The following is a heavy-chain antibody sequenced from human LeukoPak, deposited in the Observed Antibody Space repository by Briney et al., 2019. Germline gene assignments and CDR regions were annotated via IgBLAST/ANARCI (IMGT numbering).Heavy chain of an antibody. CDR1: GGSFSGYY. J-gene: IGHJ4*02. CDR2: INHSGST. CDR3: AENLHYDSSVYYSPAGRFDY. V-gene: IGHV4-34*01. D-gene: IGHD3-22*01. Sequence: PSETLSLTCAVYGGSFSGYYWSWIRQPPGKGLEWIGEINHSGSTNYNPSLKSRVTISVDTSKNQFSLKLSSVTAADTAVYYCAENLHYDSSVYYSPAGRFDYWGRETLVTVSS.